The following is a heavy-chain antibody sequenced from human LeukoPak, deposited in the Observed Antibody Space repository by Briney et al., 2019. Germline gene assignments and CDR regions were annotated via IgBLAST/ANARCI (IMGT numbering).Heavy chain of an antibody. D-gene: IGHD2-15*01. CDR3: ARGYCSGSSCYSGFYFDY. Sequence: QAGGSLRLSCAASGFTFSSYWMNWVRQAPGKGLEWVANINQDGSEKIYVDSVKGRFTISRDTAENSLYLQMNSLRAEDTAVYYCARGYCSGSSCYSGFYFDYWGQGALVTVSS. CDR2: INQDGSEK. V-gene: IGHV3-7*01. J-gene: IGHJ4*02. CDR1: GFTFSSYW.